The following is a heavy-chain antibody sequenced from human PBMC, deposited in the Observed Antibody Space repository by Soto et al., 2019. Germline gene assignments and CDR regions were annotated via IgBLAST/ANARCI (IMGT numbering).Heavy chain of an antibody. V-gene: IGHV3-74*01. CDR1: GFAFSSYG. CDR3: ALVGGYCSSTSCFEY. D-gene: IGHD2-2*01. J-gene: IGHJ4*02. Sequence: GSLRLSCAASGFAFSSYGMHWVRQAPGKGLVWVSRINSDGSSTSYADSVKGRFTISRDNAKNTLYLQMNSLRAEDTAVYYCALVGGYCSSTSCFEYWGQGTLVTVSS. CDR2: INSDGSST.